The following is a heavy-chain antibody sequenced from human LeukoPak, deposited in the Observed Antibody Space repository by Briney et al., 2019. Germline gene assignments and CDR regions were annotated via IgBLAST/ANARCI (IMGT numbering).Heavy chain of an antibody. Sequence: PGGSLRLSCAASGFTVSSNYMSWVRQAPGKGLEWIGSVYYSGSTYYNPSLKSRVTVSVDTSKNQFSLKLTSVTAADTAVYYCARQGGATSSYWYFDLWGRGTLVTVSS. V-gene: IGHV4-39*01. J-gene: IGHJ2*01. CDR3: ARQGGATSSYWYFDL. CDR2: VYYSGST. CDR1: GFTVSSNY. D-gene: IGHD1-26*01.